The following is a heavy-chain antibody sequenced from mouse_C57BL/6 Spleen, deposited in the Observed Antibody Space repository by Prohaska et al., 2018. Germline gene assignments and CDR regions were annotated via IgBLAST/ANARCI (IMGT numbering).Heavy chain of an antibody. CDR3: TADPNAY. CDR1: GFTFSNYW. V-gene: IGHV6-3*01. Sequence: EVKLEESGGGLVQPGGSMKLSCVASGFTFSNYWMNWVRQSPEKVLEWVAQIRLKSDNYATHYAESVKGRFTISRDDSKSSVYLQMNNLRAEDTGSYYCTADPNAYWGQGTLVTVSA. J-gene: IGHJ3*01. CDR2: IRLKSDNYAT.